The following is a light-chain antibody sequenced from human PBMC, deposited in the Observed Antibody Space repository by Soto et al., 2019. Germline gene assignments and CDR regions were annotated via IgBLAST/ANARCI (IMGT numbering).Light chain of an antibody. CDR3: QQYGGSPRT. CDR1: QSVRSYY. V-gene: IGKV3-20*01. CDR2: GAS. J-gene: IGKJ1*01. Sequence: EIVLTQSPGTLSLSPGERATLSCRASQSVRSYYLAWYQQTPGQPPRLIIHGASSRETGVPDRISGSGSGTDCTRSISRLEPEDVAVDSCQQYGGSPRTFGQGTKVDI.